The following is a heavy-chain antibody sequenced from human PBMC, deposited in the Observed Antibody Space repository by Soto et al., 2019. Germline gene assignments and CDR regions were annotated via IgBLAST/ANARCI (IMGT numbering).Heavy chain of an antibody. V-gene: IGHV3-23*01. Sequence: GGSLRLSCAASGFTFSSYAMSWVRQAPGKGLEWVSAISGSGGSTYYADSVKGRFTISRDNSKNTLYLQMNSLRAEDTAVYYCAKDTDNYDYVWGSYRLGYFDYWGQGTLVTVSS. CDR1: GFTFSSYA. D-gene: IGHD3-16*02. CDR2: ISGSGGST. J-gene: IGHJ4*02. CDR3: AKDTDNYDYVWGSYRLGYFDY.